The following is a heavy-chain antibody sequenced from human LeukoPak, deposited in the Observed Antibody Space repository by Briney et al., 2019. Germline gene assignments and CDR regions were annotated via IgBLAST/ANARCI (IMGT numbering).Heavy chain of an antibody. CDR1: SASVSSGSNY. V-gene: IGHV4-61*01. D-gene: IGHD3-22*01. Sequence: SETLSLTCTVSSASVSSGSNYWSWIRQPPGKGLEWIGYIYYSGYTNYNPSLKSRVTISADTSKNQFSLKLSSVTAADTAVYYCVRGRDDYDSSGYLPFQHWGQGTLVSVSS. CDR2: IYYSGYT. J-gene: IGHJ1*01. CDR3: VRGRDDYDSSGYLPFQH.